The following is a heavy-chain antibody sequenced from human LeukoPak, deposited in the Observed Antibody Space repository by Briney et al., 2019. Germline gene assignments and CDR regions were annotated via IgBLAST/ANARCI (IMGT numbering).Heavy chain of an antibody. J-gene: IGHJ4*02. CDR1: GFTFSSYE. D-gene: IGHD5-18*01. CDR2: ISSSGSTI. CDR3: AKYSRGYSYGSTHFDY. Sequence: GGSLRLSCAASGFTFSSYEMNWVRQAPGKGLEWVSYISSSGSTIYYADSVKGRFTISRDNAKNSLYLQMNSLRAEDTAVYYCAKYSRGYSYGSTHFDYWGQGTLVTVSS. V-gene: IGHV3-48*03.